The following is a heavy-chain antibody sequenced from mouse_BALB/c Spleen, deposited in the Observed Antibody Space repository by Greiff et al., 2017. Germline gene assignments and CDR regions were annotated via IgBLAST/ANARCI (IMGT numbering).Heavy chain of an antibody. Sequence: VQGVESGPGLVAPSQSLSITCTVSGFSLTGYGVNWVRQPPGKGLEWLGMIWGDGSTDYNSALKSRLSISKDNSKSQVFLKMNSLQTDDTARYYCARAKFITTATAWFAYWGQGTLVTVSA. CDR3: ARAKFITTATAWFAY. V-gene: IGHV2-6-7*01. CDR1: GFSLTGYG. D-gene: IGHD1-2*01. CDR2: IWGDGST. J-gene: IGHJ3*01.